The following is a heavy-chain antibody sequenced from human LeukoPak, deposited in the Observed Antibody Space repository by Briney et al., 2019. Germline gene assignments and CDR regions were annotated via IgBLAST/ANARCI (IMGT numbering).Heavy chain of an antibody. Sequence: SETLSLTCTVSGGSISSSSYYWGWIRQPPGKGLEWIGSIYYSGSTYYNPSLKSRVTISVDTSKDQFSLKLSSVTAADTAVYYCARRGYCGGDCYLYYFDYWGQGTLVTVSS. D-gene: IGHD2-21*02. J-gene: IGHJ4*02. CDR1: GGSISSSSYY. CDR3: ARRGYCGGDCYLYYFDY. CDR2: IYYSGST. V-gene: IGHV4-39*01.